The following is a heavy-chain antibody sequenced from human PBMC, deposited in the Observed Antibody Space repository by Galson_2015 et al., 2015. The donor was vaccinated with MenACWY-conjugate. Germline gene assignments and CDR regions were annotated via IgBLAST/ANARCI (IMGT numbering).Heavy chain of an antibody. CDR1: GASISSHH. CDR3: ARLPTWGPSYGYFDY. V-gene: IGHV4-59*08. J-gene: IGHJ4*02. D-gene: IGHD5-18*01. CDR2: IRDTGSL. Sequence: ETLSLTCTVSGASISSHHWGWFRQPPGKGLEWIAYIRDTGSLKDNPSLKSRVSMSADKSNNQFSLRLMSVTAADTAVYYCARLPTWGPSYGYFDYWGQGILVAVSS.